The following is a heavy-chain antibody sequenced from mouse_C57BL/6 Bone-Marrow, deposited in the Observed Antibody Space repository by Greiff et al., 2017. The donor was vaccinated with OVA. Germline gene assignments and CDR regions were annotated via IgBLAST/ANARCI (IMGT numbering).Heavy chain of an antibody. D-gene: IGHD1-1*01. CDR2: IDPNSGGT. V-gene: IGHV1-72*01. CDR1: GYNFTSYW. Sequence: QVHVKQSGAELVKPGASVKLSCKASGYNFTSYWMHWVKKRPGRGLEWIGRIDPNSGGTKDNEKFKSKATLTVDKPSSTAYMQLSSLTSEDSAVYYCARSKGYYGSRHFDVWGTGTTVTVSS. CDR3: ARSKGYYGSRHFDV. J-gene: IGHJ1*03.